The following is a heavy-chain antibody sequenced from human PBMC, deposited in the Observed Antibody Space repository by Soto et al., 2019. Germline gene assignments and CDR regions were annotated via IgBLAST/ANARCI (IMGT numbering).Heavy chain of an antibody. CDR2: IYWDDAK. CDR3: AQMDVDLYGKDV. CDR1: GISLTNSGVG. V-gene: IGHV2-5*02. Sequence: QITLTESGPTLVKPTQTLTLTCTFSGISLTNSGVGVSWSRQPPGKALEWLAVIYWDDAKHFSPSQKSRLTITKDTSKNQVVLTITTMASVDTASYFCAQMDVDLYGKDVWGQGNTVIVSS. J-gene: IGHJ6*01. D-gene: IGHD3-16*01.